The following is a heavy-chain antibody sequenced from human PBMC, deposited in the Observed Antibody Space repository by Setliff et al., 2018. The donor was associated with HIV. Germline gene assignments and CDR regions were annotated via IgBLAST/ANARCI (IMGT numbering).Heavy chain of an antibody. CDR3: ASSAGAVPTTAPYGDYYYYFYMDV. J-gene: IGHJ6*03. V-gene: IGHV1-69*05. Sequence: SVKVSCKASGYTFTSYYVHWVRQAPGQGLEWMGGIIPIFGTPNYAQKFQGRVTITTDESTNTVYMELYSLTSEDTAIYYCASSAGAVPTTAPYGDYYYYFYMDVWGKGTTVTVSS. CDR2: IIPIFGTP. D-gene: IGHD1-1*01. CDR1: GYTFTSYY.